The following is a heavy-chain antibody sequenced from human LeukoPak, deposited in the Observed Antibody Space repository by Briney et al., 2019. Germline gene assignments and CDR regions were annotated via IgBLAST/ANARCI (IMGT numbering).Heavy chain of an antibody. J-gene: IGHJ3*02. CDR1: GYTFTDYY. D-gene: IGHD3-22*01. Sequence: ASVKVSCKVSGYTFTDYYMHWVQQAPGKGLEWMGLVDPERGETIYAEKFQGRVTITADTSTDTAYMELSSLRSEDTAVYYCATQGYDSSGTGGPGAFDIWGQGTMVTVSS. CDR3: ATQGYDSSGTGGPGAFDI. V-gene: IGHV1-69-2*01. CDR2: VDPERGET.